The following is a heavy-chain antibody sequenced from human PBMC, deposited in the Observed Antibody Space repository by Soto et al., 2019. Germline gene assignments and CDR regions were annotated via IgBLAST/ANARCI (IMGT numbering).Heavy chain of an antibody. V-gene: IGHV1-24*01. CDR3: ATSRLGSYYYYGMYV. D-gene: IGHD3-9*01. CDR1: GYTLTELS. J-gene: IGHJ6*02. CDR2: FDAEDGET. Sequence: ASVKVSCKVSGYTLTELSMHGGRQAPGKGLEWMGGFDAEDGETIYAQKFQGRVTRTEETSTDTAYIELRSLRSEDKAVYYCATSRLGSYYYYGMYVWCQGTTVTAP.